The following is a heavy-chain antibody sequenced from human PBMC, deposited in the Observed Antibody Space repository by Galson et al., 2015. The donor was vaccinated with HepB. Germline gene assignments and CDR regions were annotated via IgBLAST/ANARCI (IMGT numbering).Heavy chain of an antibody. CDR3: ARQSSSGYGGYDFRYFDF. V-gene: IGHV3-66*04. CDR2: IYSGGGT. J-gene: IGHJ4*02. CDR1: GFTVSSNY. D-gene: IGHD5-12*01. Sequence: SLRLSCAASGFTVSSNYMSWVRQAPGKGLEWVSVIYSGGGTTYADSVKRRFTFSSDSSKNTLHLQLSSLRAEDTAVYYCARQSSSGYGGYDFRYFDFWGQGTLVTVSS.